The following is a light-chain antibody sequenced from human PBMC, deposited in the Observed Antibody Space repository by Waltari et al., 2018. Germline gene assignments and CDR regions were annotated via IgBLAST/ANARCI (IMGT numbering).Light chain of an antibody. CDR2: DAS. V-gene: IGKV3-11*01. CDR3: QQRTIWSGP. Sequence: VVLTQSPATLSLSPGERATLSCRASEGISNYLAWYQQKPGQAPRLLIYDASTRATGIPARFSGSGSGTDFTLTISSLEPDDFAVYYCQQRTIWSGPFGHGTKVEIK. CDR1: EGISNY. J-gene: IGKJ1*01.